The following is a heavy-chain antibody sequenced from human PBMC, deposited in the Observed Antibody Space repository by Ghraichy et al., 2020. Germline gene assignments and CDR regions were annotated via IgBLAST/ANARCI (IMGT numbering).Heavy chain of an antibody. CDR2: VSSTSSGK. V-gene: IGHV3-48*02. CDR1: GFTFSTYS. J-gene: IGHJ6*02. CDR3: ARQNNNYFSYVMDV. Sequence: GESLRLSCAASGFTFSTYSMNWVRQAPGKGLEWVSYVSSTSSGKYYADSVKGRFTISRDNVKNSLYLQINSLRDEDTAVYYCARQNNNYFSYVMDVWGRGTTVTVSS. D-gene: IGHD2/OR15-2a*01.